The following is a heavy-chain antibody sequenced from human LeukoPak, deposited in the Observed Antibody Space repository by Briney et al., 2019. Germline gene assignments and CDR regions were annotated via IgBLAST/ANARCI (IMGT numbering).Heavy chain of an antibody. CDR3: ARDPGYSYGNPVDY. V-gene: IGHV3-33*01. CDR2: IWSDGSNK. CDR1: GFTFSSYV. D-gene: IGHD5-18*01. Sequence: PGGSLRLSCAASGFTFSSYVMPWVRQAPGKGLGWVALIWSDGSNKYYADSVKSRFTISRDNSENTLYLQMNSLRAEDTAVYYCARDPGYSYGNPVDYWGQGTLVTVSS. J-gene: IGHJ4*02.